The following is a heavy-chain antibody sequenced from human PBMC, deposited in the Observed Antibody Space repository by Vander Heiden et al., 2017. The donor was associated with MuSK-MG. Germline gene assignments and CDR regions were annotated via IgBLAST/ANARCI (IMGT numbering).Heavy chain of an antibody. J-gene: IGHJ4*02. CDR1: GFSLNNAGMG. Sequence: QVTLKESGPVLVKPTESLTLTCSVSGFSLNNAGMGVSWLRQPPGRALEWLAHVYPNDAKSYNTSLRSRLTIYKDTSKSQVVLTMTNMDPVDTGTYYCGRIPFRSSHVDDWGQGTLVTVSS. CDR2: VYPNDAK. V-gene: IGHV2-26*01. CDR3: GRIPFRSSHVDD.